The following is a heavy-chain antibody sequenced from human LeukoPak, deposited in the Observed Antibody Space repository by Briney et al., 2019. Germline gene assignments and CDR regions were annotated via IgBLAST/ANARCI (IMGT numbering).Heavy chain of an antibody. CDR3: ARDGVFYQGYYYYMDV. J-gene: IGHJ6*03. CDR2: ISYDGSNE. Sequence: PGGSLRLSCAASGFTFSDYGMHWVRQAPGKGLEWVAVISYDGSNEYYADSVKGRFTISRDNSKNTLYLQMNSLRAEDTAVYSCARDGVFYQGYYYYMDVWGKGTTVTVSS. CDR1: GFTFSDYG. D-gene: IGHD3-3*01. V-gene: IGHV3-30*19.